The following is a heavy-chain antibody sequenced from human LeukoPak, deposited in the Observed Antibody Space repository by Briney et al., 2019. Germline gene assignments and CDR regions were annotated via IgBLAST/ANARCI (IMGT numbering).Heavy chain of an antibody. CDR1: GGSISTHY. V-gene: IGHV4-59*11. CDR3: ARDQSGESGGWYVNY. Sequence: SETLSLTCTISGGSISTHYWSWVRQSPGKGPEWIGNVFYSGSTNYNPSLKSRVIISVDMSKNQFSLKLNSVTAADTAVYYCARDQSGESGGWYVNYWGQGTLVTVSS. D-gene: IGHD6-19*01. CDR2: VFYSGST. J-gene: IGHJ4*02.